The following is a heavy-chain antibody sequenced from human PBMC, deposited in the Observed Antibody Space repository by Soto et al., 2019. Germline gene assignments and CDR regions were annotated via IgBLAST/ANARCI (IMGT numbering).Heavy chain of an antibody. Sequence: PSETLSLTCTVSGGSINSYWWSGIRQPAGKGREWSGRVYSSGTTDYNPSLTGRATMSVAPSKTQFSLKLSSVTAADTAVYYCARDIASYAYGEGYWGQGIQVTVSS. CDR2: VYSSGTT. CDR1: GGSINSYW. D-gene: IGHD2-21*01. CDR3: ARDIASYAYGEGY. J-gene: IGHJ4*02. V-gene: IGHV4-4*07.